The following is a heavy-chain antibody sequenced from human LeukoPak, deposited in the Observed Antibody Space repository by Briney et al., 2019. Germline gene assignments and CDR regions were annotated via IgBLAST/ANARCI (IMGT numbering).Heavy chain of an antibody. D-gene: IGHD3-22*01. CDR2: IYSGGST. Sequence: GGSLRLSCAASGFTFSSNYMSWVRQAPGKGLEWVSVIYSGGSTYYADSVKGRFTISRHNSKNTLYLQMNSLRAEDTAVYYCARGYYYDSSGYDYWGQGTLVTVSS. CDR1: GFTFSSNY. V-gene: IGHV3-53*04. J-gene: IGHJ4*02. CDR3: ARGYYYDSSGYDY.